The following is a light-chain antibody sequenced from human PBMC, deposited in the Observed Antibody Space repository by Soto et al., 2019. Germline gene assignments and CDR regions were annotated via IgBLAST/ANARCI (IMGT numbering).Light chain of an antibody. V-gene: IGKV3-15*01. CDR3: LQYNNWPPWT. CDR2: GAS. J-gene: IGKJ1*01. Sequence: EIVMTQSPATLSVSPGERATLSCRASQSVSSNLAWYQQKPGQAPRLLIYGASTRATGIPGRFSGSGSGTEFTLTISSLQSEDFAVYYCLQYNNWPPWTFGQGTKLDIK. CDR1: QSVSSN.